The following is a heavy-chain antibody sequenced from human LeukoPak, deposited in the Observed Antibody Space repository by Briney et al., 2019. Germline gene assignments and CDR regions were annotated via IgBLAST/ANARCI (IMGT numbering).Heavy chain of an antibody. CDR1: GGPISSYY. Sequence: SETLSLTCTVSGGPISSYYWSWIRQPAGKGLEWIGRIYTSGSTNYNPSLKSRVTISIDTSKKHFFLKLKSVTAADTAVYYCATGYGDFRVEGRYFYSWGQGTLVTVSS. CDR2: IYTSGST. V-gene: IGHV4-4*07. J-gene: IGHJ4*02. CDR3: ATGYGDFRVEGRYFYS. D-gene: IGHD4-17*01.